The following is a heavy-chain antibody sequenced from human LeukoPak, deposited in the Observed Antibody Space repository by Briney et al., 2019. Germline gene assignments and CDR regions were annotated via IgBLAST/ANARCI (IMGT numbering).Heavy chain of an antibody. CDR3: ARGDSGWYVDY. CDR2: IYSGGST. D-gene: IGHD6-19*01. J-gene: IGHJ4*02. V-gene: IGHV3-66*01. CDR1: GFTVSSNY. Sequence: PGGSLRLSCAASGFTVSSNYMSWVRQAPGKGLEWVSVIYSGGSTYYADSVKGRFTISRDNSKNTLYLQMNSLRAEDTAVYYCARGDSGWYVDYWGQGTLVTVSS.